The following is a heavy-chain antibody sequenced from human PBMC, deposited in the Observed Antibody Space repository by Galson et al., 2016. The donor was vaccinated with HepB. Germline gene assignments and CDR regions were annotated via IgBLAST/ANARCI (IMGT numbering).Heavy chain of an antibody. Sequence: SVKVSCKASGYTFTSYHISWVRQAPGQGLEWMGWISAYNGHTNYAQKLQGRVTMTTDTSTSTAYMDLRSLRSDDTAVYYCARRRGCTNGVCSWFDYWGQGTLVTVSS. CDR1: GYTFTSYH. V-gene: IGHV1-18*01. D-gene: IGHD2-8*01. CDR2: ISAYNGHT. J-gene: IGHJ4*02. CDR3: ARRRGCTNGVCSWFDY.